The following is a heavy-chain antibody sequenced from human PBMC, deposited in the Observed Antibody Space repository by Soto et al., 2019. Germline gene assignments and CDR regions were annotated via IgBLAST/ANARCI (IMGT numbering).Heavy chain of an antibody. Sequence: QVQLVQSGAEVKRPGSSVKVSCKASGGTFSSYTISWVRQAPGQGLEWMGGIIPIFGTANYAQKFQGRVTITADESTSTAYMELSSLRSEDTAVYYCAYVAAAGNLFDYWGQGTLVTVSS. CDR1: GGTFSSYT. V-gene: IGHV1-69*01. D-gene: IGHD6-13*01. CDR3: AYVAAAGNLFDY. J-gene: IGHJ4*02. CDR2: IIPIFGTA.